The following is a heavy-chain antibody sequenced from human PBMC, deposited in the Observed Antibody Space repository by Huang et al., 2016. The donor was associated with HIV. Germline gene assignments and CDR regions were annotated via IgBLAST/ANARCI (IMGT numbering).Heavy chain of an antibody. CDR2: ISSSSSYI. CDR3: ATAPPYYYDSSGYYYGQDY. J-gene: IGHJ4*02. D-gene: IGHD3-22*01. CDR1: GFTFSSYS. V-gene: IGHV3-21*01. Sequence: EVQLVESGGNLVKPGGSLRLSCAASGFTFSSYSVNWVRQDGGKGLVWCSSISSSSSYIYYADSVKGRFTISRDNAKNSLYLQMSSLRAEDTAVYYCATAPPYYYDSSGYYYGQDYWGQGTLVTVSS.